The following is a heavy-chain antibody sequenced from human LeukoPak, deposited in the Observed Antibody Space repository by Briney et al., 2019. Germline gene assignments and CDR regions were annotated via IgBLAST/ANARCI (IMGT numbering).Heavy chain of an antibody. V-gene: IGHV4-59*08. Sequence: KPSETLSLTCTVSGGSITGYYWSWIRQPPGKGLEWIAYIYYSGSTSYNPSLKSRVTVSVDTSKNQFSLKLSSVTAADTAVYFCARQRTDDSSGSLDYWGQGTLVTVSS. CDR1: GGSITGYY. J-gene: IGHJ4*02. D-gene: IGHD3-22*01. CDR3: ARQRTDDSSGSLDY. CDR2: IYYSGST.